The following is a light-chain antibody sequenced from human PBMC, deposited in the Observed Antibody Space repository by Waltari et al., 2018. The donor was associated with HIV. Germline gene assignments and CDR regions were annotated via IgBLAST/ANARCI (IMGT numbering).Light chain of an antibody. J-gene: IGKJ1*01. V-gene: IGKV1-17*01. CDR3: LQLSGLPRT. CDR1: QDIKNN. CDR2: SAS. Sequence: DIQMTQSPSSLSASVGDRVTIPCRAGQDIKNNLGWYQQQPGKAPRRLIYSASTLHTGVSSRFRGGGSGTHFTLSIDGLQPEDAANYFCLQLSGLPRTFGQGT.